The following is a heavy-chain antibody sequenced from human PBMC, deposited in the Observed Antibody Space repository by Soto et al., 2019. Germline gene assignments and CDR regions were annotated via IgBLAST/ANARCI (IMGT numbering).Heavy chain of an antibody. J-gene: IGHJ5*02. D-gene: IGHD1-1*01. CDR3: AKTGTDGSWFDP. V-gene: IGHV2-70*04. CDR1: GFSLSTSGMR. Sequence: PTLVNPTQTLTLTCTFSGFSLSTSGMRVSWIRQPPGKALEWLARIDWDDDKFYSTTLKTRLTISKDISKNQVVLTMTNMDPVDTATYYCAKTGTDGSWFDPWGLGTLVTV. CDR2: IDWDDDK.